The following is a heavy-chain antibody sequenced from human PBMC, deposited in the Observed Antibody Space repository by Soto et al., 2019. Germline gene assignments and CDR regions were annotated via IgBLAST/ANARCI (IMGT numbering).Heavy chain of an antibody. CDR1: GFTFSGYA. CDR2: ISGSGGST. CDR3: AKGSSWSNSYTLDY. J-gene: IGHJ4*02. D-gene: IGHD6-13*01. V-gene: IGHV3-23*01. Sequence: GGSLRLSCAASGFTFSGYAMSWVRQAPGKGLEWVSAISGSGGSTYYADSVKGRFTITRDNSKNTLYLQMNSLRAEDTAVYYCAKGSSWSNSYTLDYWGQGTLVTVSS.